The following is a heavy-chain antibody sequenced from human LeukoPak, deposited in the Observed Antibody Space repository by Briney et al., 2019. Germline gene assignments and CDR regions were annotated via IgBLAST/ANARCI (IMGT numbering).Heavy chain of an antibody. V-gene: IGHV3-30*18. J-gene: IGHJ3*02. CDR2: IWYGGSNK. CDR1: GFTFSSYG. Sequence: GRSLRLSCAASGFTFSSYGMHWVRQAPGKGLEWVAVIWYGGSNKYYADSVKGRFTISRDNSKNTLYLQMNSLRAEDTAVYYCAKDKGAHHAFDIWGQGTMVTVSS. CDR3: AKDKGAHHAFDI.